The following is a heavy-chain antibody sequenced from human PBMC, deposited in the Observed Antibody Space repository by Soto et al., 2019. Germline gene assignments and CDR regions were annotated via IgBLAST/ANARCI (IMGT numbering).Heavy chain of an antibody. Sequence: SETLSLTCTVSGGSFSSGDYYWSWVRQPPGKGLEWIGYIYYTGSTFNNPSLKGRVSISIDTSKTQFSLKLSSVTAADTAVYYCARIHFGDEPSYYYYGMDVWGQGTTVTVSS. D-gene: IGHD4-17*01. V-gene: IGHV4-30-4*01. CDR3: ARIHFGDEPSYYYYGMDV. J-gene: IGHJ6*02. CDR2: IYYTGST. CDR1: GGSFSSGDYY.